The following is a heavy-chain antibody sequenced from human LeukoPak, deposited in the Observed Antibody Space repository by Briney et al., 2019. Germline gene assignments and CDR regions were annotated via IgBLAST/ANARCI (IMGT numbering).Heavy chain of an antibody. CDR3: ARDGRYFDY. Sequence: ASVKVSCKASGYTLRSYGFSWVRQAPGQGLEWMGWISPYNGNTNYAQRFQGRVTMTTDTSTSTAYMELRSLRFDDTAVYYCARDGRYFDYWGRGTLVTVSS. CDR1: GYTLRSYG. CDR2: ISPYNGNT. D-gene: IGHD1-14*01. V-gene: IGHV1-18*01. J-gene: IGHJ4*02.